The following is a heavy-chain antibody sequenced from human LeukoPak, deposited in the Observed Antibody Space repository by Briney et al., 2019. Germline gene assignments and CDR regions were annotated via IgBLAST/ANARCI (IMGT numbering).Heavy chain of an antibody. CDR1: GFTFSSYA. CDR2: ISGSGGST. D-gene: IGHD2-15*01. CDR3: AKARRYVVVVAATSDY. J-gene: IGHJ4*02. Sequence: GGSLGLSCAASGFTFSSYAMSWVRQAPGKGLEWVSAISGSGGSTYYADSVKGRFTISRDNSKNTLYLQMNSLRAGDTAVYYCAKARRYVVVVAATSDYWGQGTLVTVSS. V-gene: IGHV3-23*01.